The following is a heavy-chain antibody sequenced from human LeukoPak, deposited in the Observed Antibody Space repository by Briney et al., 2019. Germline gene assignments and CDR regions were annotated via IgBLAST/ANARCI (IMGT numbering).Heavy chain of an antibody. J-gene: IGHJ4*02. V-gene: IGHV1-2*02. D-gene: IGHD3-16*01. Sequence: ASVKVSCKASGYIFTGNYIHWVRQAPGQGVEWVGWIDPNRGGTNYAQKFRGRIAQTMETSITTSYMKLSRLTSDDTPVYYCARTPGGFGGGNVGGYWGQGTLVTVSS. CDR3: ARTPGGFGGGNVGGY. CDR1: GYIFTGNY. CDR2: IDPNRGGT.